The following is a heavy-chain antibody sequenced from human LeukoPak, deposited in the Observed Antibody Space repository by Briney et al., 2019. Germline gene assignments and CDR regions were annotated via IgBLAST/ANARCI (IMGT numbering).Heavy chain of an antibody. CDR3: AKEYYDSAGLDAFDV. J-gene: IGHJ3*01. D-gene: IGHD3-16*01. Sequence: GGSLRLSCAASGITFSSYSMNWVRQAPGKGLEWVSSISSSSSYIYYADSVKGRFTISRDNVRNSLYLQMDILRAEDTAVYYCAKEYYDSAGLDAFDVWGQGTMVTVSS. CDR2: ISSSSSYI. CDR1: GITFSSYS. V-gene: IGHV3-21*01.